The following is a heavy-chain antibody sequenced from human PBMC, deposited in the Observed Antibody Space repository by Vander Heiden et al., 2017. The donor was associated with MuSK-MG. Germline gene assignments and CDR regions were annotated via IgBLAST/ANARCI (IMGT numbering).Heavy chain of an antibody. J-gene: IGHJ5*02. Sequence: QVHLVASGGGGVQPGKSTRLPCAGPGSTFGNFVMHRGRQGPGKGLGWVAVISFDGNNIYYGDSVRGRFTVSRDNSKNTLFLEMNSLRTEDTAVYYCARAQVGSTREFDPWGQGTLVTVSS. CDR2: ISFDGNNI. CDR1: GSTFGNFV. D-gene: IGHD1-26*01. CDR3: ARAQVGSTREFDP. V-gene: IGHV3-30-3*01.